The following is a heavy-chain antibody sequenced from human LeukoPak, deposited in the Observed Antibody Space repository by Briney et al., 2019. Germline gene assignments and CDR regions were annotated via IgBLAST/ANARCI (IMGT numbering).Heavy chain of an antibody. CDR3: ARVGAKEDYYFDY. J-gene: IGHJ4*02. CDR1: GYTFTTYA. V-gene: IGHV1-46*01. Sequence: GASVKVSCKASGYTFTTYAMNWVRQAPGQGLEWMGIINPSGGSTSYAQKFQGRVTMTRDMSTSTVYMELSSLRSEDTAVYYCARVGAKEDYYFDYWGQGTLVTVSS. D-gene: IGHD1-26*01. CDR2: INPSGGST.